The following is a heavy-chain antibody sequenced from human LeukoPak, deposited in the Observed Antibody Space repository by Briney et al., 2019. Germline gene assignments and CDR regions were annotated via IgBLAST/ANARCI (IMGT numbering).Heavy chain of an antibody. Sequence: GGSLRLSCATSGFTFSAYSLSWVRQAPGKGLDWVSHTTLPGPTPYYAASVRGRFTISRDNAKNPLCLQMQSLRAEATARYLCVEGPYVDYWGQGTLVTVSS. CDR1: GFTFSAYS. D-gene: IGHD2-21*01. CDR2: TTLPGPTP. V-gene: IGHV3-11*01. J-gene: IGHJ4*02. CDR3: VEGPYVDY.